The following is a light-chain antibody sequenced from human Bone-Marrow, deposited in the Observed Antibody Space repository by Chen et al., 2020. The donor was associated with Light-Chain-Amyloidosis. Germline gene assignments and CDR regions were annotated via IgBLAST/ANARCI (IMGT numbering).Light chain of an antibody. V-gene: IGLV3-25*03. Sequence: SYELTQPPSVSVSPGQTARITCSGDDLPTKYAYWYQQKPGPAPVLVIHRDTERTSGISERFSGSSSGTPATLTISGVQAEDEADYHCQSADSSGTYEVRFGGGTKLTVL. CDR3: QSADSSGTYEVR. CDR2: RDT. J-gene: IGLJ2*01. CDR1: DLPTKY.